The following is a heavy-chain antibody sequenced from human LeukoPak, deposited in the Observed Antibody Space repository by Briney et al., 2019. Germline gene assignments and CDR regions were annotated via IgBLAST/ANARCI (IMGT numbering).Heavy chain of an antibody. CDR2: ISSSSSYI. J-gene: IGHJ4*02. V-gene: IGHV3-21*01. D-gene: IGHD3-22*01. Sequence: GGSLRLSCAASGFTFISYSMNWVRQAPGKGLEWVSSISSSSSYIYYADSVKGRFTISRDNAKNSLYLQMNSLRAEDTAVYYCARERYYDSSGVALDYWGQGTLVTVSS. CDR3: ARERYYDSSGVALDY. CDR1: GFTFISYS.